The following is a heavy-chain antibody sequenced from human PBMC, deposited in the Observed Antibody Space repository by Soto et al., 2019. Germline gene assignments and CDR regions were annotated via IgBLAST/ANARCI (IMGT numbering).Heavy chain of an antibody. Sequence: PWGSLRLSCAASGFTFSDRYIDWVRQAPGKGLEWVGRTKNKANNYTTEYAASVKGRFTISRDYSRDSVYLQMNSLKTDDTAVYYCTIEGAYPGPDFDYWGQGTLVTVSS. D-gene: IGHD3-16*01. V-gene: IGHV3-72*01. CDR1: GFTFSDRY. CDR2: TKNKANNYTT. CDR3: TIEGAYPGPDFDY. J-gene: IGHJ4*02.